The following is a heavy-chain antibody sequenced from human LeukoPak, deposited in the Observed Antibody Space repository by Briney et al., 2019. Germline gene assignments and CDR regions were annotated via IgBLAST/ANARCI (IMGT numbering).Heavy chain of an antibody. V-gene: IGHV5-51*01. CDR3: ARHVATSYYYYYMDV. CDR1: GYSFISYW. J-gene: IGHJ6*03. CDR2: IYPGDSDT. Sequence: GESLKISCKGSGYSFISYWIGWVRQMPGKGLEWMGIIYPGDSDTRYSPSFQGQVTISADKSISAAYLQWSSLEASDTAMYYCARHVATSYYYYYMDVWGKGTTVTVS.